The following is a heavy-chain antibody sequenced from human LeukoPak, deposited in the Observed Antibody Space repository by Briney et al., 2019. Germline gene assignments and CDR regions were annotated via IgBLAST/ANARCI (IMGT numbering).Heavy chain of an antibody. Sequence: VQPGGSLRLSCAASGFTFSSYAMSWVRPAPGKGLEWVSAISGSGGSTYYADSVKGRFTISRDNSKNTLYLQMNSLRAEDTAVYYCAKDPTQDYYDSSGYPQYFDYWGQGTLVTVSS. D-gene: IGHD3-22*01. CDR1: GFTFSSYA. CDR3: AKDPTQDYYDSSGYPQYFDY. V-gene: IGHV3-23*01. CDR2: ISGSGGST. J-gene: IGHJ4*02.